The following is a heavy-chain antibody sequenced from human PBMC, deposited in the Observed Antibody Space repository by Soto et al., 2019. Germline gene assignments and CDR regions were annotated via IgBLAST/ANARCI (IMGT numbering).Heavy chain of an antibody. J-gene: IGHJ4*02. CDR2: ISGSGGST. Sequence: GGSLRLSCAASGFTFSSYAMSWVRQAPGKGLEWVSAISGSGGSTYYADSVKGRFTISRDNSKNTLYLQMNSLRAEDTAVYYCAKADRPDGGYDYERRVFDYWGQGTLVTVSS. CDR1: GFTFSSYA. V-gene: IGHV3-23*01. CDR3: AKADRPDGGYDYERRVFDY. D-gene: IGHD5-12*01.